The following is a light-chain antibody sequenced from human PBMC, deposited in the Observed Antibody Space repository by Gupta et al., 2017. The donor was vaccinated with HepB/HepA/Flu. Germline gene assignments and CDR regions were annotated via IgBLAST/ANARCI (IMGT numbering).Light chain of an antibody. Sequence: EIVLTQSPGTLSLSPGERATLSCRASQSVSSSYLAWYQQKPGQAPRLLIYGASSRATGIPDRFSGSGSGTDFTLTISRLEPEDFAVYYCQQYSSSPPPFGQGTKVEIK. CDR2: GAS. CDR1: QSVSSSY. CDR3: QQYSSSPPP. J-gene: IGKJ1*01. V-gene: IGKV3-20*01.